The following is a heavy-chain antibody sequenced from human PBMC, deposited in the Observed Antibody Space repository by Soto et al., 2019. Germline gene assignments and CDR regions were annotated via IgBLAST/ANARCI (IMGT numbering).Heavy chain of an antibody. CDR1: GYTFRNYG. CDR3: ARGDGDTLDY. V-gene: IGHV1-18*01. CDR2: ITIYYGDT. D-gene: IGHD2-21*02. Sequence: QVQLVQSGAEVKKPGTSVTVSCKASGYTFRNYGITWVRQAPGQGLEWMAWITIYYGDTKTAQKYQGRATVTADTSTSTAYMEWRSLRSDDTAVYYCARGDGDTLDYWGQGTLVSVSS. J-gene: IGHJ4*02.